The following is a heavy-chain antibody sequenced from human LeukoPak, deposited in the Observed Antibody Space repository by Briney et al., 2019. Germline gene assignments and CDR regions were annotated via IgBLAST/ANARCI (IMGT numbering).Heavy chain of an antibody. CDR3: AKEVVLYPITMVREVIRTPNYFDY. D-gene: IGHD3-10*01. CDR2: ISSSGSTI. J-gene: IGHJ4*02. Sequence: GGSLRLSCAASGFTFSSYTMNWVRQAPGKGLEWLSYISSSGSTIYYADSVKGRFTISRDNAKNSLYLQMNSLRAEDTAVYYCAKEVVLYPITMVREVIRTPNYFDYWGQGTLVTVSS. CDR1: GFTFSSYT. V-gene: IGHV3-48*01.